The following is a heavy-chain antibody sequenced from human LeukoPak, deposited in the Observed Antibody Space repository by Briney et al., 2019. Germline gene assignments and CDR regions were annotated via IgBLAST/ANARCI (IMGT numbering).Heavy chain of an antibody. Sequence: SETLSLTCTVSGGSISSSSYYWGWLRQPPGKGLDWIGSSYYSSSNYYNPALNRRTITSVDSSNNQFPLKLSSVTAADTAVYYRARGVYYFDYWGQGTLVTVSS. V-gene: IGHV4-39*06. CDR3: ARGVYYFDY. J-gene: IGHJ4*02. CDR1: GGSISSSSYY. CDR2: SYYSSSN. D-gene: IGHD2-8*01.